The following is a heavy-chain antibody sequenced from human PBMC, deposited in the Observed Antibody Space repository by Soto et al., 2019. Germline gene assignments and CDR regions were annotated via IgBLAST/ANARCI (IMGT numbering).Heavy chain of an antibody. CDR3: ARDDTNGSGSLDY. CDR2: IYYSGST. Sequence: PAETLSLTCTVSGGSISSGDYYWIWIRHPPGKGLEWIGYIYYSGSTYYNPSLKSRVTISVDTSKNQFSLKLSSVTAADTAVYYCARDDTNGSGSLDYWGQGTLVTVSS. D-gene: IGHD3-10*01. J-gene: IGHJ4*02. CDR1: GGSISSGDYY. V-gene: IGHV4-30-4*01.